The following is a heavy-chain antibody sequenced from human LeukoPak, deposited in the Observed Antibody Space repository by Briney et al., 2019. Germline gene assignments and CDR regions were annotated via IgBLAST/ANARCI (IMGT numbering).Heavy chain of an antibody. J-gene: IGHJ4*02. CDR3: AKKSGLGFDY. D-gene: IGHD6-19*01. V-gene: IGHV3-23*01. CDR1: GFTFTTYA. CDR2: ISGSGVNT. Sequence: GGSLRLSCAASGFTFTTYAMSWVRQAPGKGLEWVSVISGSGVNTYYADSVRGRFTISRDNSKNTLSLQMNSLRAEDTAVYYCAKKSGLGFDYWGQGTLVTVSS.